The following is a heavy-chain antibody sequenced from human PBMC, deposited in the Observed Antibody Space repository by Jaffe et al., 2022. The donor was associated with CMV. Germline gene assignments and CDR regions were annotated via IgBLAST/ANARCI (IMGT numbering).Heavy chain of an antibody. V-gene: IGHV4-39*01. D-gene: IGHD3-10*01. CDR3: ARQMARGTWTFDI. Sequence: QLQLQESGPGLVKPSETLSLTCTVSGGSIGGADYWWGWIRQPPGKGLEWIGSIYHSGNTYYNPSLKSRVTISVDTSKSQFSLNLNAVTAPDTAVYYCARQMARGTWTFDIWGQGTMVTVSS. CDR1: GGSIGGADYW. J-gene: IGHJ3*02. CDR2: IYHSGNT.